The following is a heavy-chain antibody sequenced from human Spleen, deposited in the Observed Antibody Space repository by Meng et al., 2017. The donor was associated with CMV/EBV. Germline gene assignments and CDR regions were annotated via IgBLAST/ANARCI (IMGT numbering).Heavy chain of an antibody. CDR2: IRVSAIST. CDR1: GFTFSSYA. Sequence: GGSLRLSCAASGFTFSSYAISWVRQAPGKGLQWVSTIRVSAISTYYADSVKGRFTISRDNSKNTLYLQMNSLRAEDTAVYYCAKGDVAGGYWGQGTLVTVSS. J-gene: IGHJ4*02. V-gene: IGHV3-23*01. D-gene: IGHD3-16*01. CDR3: AKGDVAGGY.